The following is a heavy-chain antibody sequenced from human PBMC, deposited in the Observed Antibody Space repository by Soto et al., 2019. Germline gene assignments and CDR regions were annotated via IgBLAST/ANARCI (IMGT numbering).Heavy chain of an antibody. Sequence: GASVKVSCKASGYTFTSYGISWVRQAPGQGLEWMGWISAYNGNTNYAQKLQGRVTMTTDTSTSTAYMELRSLRSDDTAVYYCARDMGSGSYYPFHYYYYYGMDVWGQGTTVTVSS. J-gene: IGHJ6*02. V-gene: IGHV1-18*01. CDR1: GYTFTSYG. CDR3: ARDMGSGSYYPFHYYYYYGMDV. CDR2: ISAYNGNT. D-gene: IGHD3-10*01.